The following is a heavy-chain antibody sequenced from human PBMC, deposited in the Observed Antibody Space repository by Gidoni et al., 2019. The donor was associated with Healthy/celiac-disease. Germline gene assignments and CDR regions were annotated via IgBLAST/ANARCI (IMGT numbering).Heavy chain of an antibody. V-gene: IGHV3-9*01. CDR3: AKAGTAMVTVAAFDI. J-gene: IGHJ3*02. D-gene: IGHD5-18*01. CDR1: GFTFDDYA. Sequence: EVQLVESGGGLVQPGRSLRLSCAASGFTFDDYAMHWVRQAPGKGLEWVSGISWNSGSIGYADSVKGRFTISRDNAKNSLYLQMNSLRAEDTALYYCAKAGTAMVTVAAFDIWGQGTMVTVSS. CDR2: ISWNSGSI.